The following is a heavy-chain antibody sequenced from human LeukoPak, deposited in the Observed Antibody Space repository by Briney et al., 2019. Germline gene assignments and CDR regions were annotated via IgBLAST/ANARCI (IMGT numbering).Heavy chain of an antibody. CDR2: ISSSSSYI. CDR3: ARGGRRDLGYCSSTSCYAQYYFDY. CDR1: GFTFSSYS. V-gene: IGHV3-21*01. J-gene: IGHJ4*02. D-gene: IGHD2-2*01. Sequence: GGSLRLSCAASGFTFSSYSMNWVRQAPGKGLEWVSSISSSSSYIYYADSVKGRFTISRDNAKNSLHLQMNSLRAEDTAVYYCARGGRRDLGYCSSTSCYAQYYFDYWGQGTLVTVSS.